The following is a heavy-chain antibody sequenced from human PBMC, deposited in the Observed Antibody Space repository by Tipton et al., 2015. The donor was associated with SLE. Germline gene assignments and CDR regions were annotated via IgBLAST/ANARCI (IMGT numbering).Heavy chain of an antibody. CDR3: AKGSKWNYEDYFFDY. CDR2: INWQGDDI. J-gene: IGHJ4*02. CDR1: GFSFGNYG. D-gene: IGHD1-7*01. Sequence: SLRLSCEASGFSFGNYGMSWVRQGPGKGLEWVSGINWQGDDIYYGDSVRGRFSVSRDNVKNSLYLQMNSLRADDTGVYYCAKGSKWNYEDYFFDYWGRGTLVTVSS. V-gene: IGHV3-20*04.